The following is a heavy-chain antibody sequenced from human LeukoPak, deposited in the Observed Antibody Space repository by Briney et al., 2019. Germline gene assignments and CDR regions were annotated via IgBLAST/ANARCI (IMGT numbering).Heavy chain of an antibody. Sequence: GGSLRLSCAASGFTFSTYRMTWVRQAPGKGLEWVANIKQDGGEKFYVDSVTGRFTISRDNAKNSLYLQMDSLRAEDTAVYYCARDHYHGVGWFDPWGQGTLVTVSS. CDR3: ARDHYHGVGWFDP. V-gene: IGHV3-7*01. CDR2: IKQDGGEK. D-gene: IGHD3-10*01. CDR1: GFTFSTYR. J-gene: IGHJ5*02.